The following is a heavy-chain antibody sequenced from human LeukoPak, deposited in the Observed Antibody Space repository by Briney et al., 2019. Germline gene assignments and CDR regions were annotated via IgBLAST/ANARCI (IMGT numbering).Heavy chain of an antibody. V-gene: IGHV3-73*01. D-gene: IGHD6-13*01. CDR3: AKDSSSWYYFDY. CDR1: GFTFSGSA. Sequence: GGSLRLSCAASGFTFSGSAMHWVRQASGKGLEWVGCIRSRTKNYATAYGSSVRGRFTISRDDSKNTAYLQMNSLRAEDTAVYYCAKDSSSWYYFDYWGQGTLVTVSS. CDR2: IRSRTKNYAT. J-gene: IGHJ4*02.